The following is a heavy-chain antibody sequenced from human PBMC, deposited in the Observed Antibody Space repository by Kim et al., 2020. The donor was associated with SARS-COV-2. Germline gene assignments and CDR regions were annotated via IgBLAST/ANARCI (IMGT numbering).Heavy chain of an antibody. V-gene: IGHV1-69*13. Sequence: SVKVSCKASGGTFGSYAISWMRQAPGHGLEWMGGGVPSLGTTNYAQRFKGRVTITADESTSTAYMELSSLRSDDTAVYYCARGAERFREVIYFVSWGQGTLVTVSS. D-gene: IGHD2-21*01. CDR2: GVPSLGTT. CDR3: ARGAERFREVIYFVS. J-gene: IGHJ4*02. CDR1: GGTFGSYA.